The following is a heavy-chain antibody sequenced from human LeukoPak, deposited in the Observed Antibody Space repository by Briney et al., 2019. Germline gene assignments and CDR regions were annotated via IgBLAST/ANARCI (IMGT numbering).Heavy chain of an antibody. CDR1: GFTVSINY. V-gene: IGHV3-66*01. Sequence: GGSLRLSCAASGFTVSINYMSWVRQAPGKGLEWVSVIYSGGSTYYADSVKGRFTISRDNSKNTLYLQMNSLRAEDTAVHYCARDDIAVAGQDYWGQGTLVTVSS. J-gene: IGHJ4*02. D-gene: IGHD6-19*01. CDR2: IYSGGST. CDR3: ARDDIAVAGQDY.